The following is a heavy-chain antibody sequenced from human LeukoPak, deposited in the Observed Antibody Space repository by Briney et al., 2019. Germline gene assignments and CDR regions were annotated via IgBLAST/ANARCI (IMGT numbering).Heavy chain of an antibody. CDR2: INPNSVGT. CDR3: ARDQEPYYYGSGSQLRYYYMDV. V-gene: IGHV1-2*02. J-gene: IGHJ6*03. CDR1: GYTFTGYY. Sequence: GASVKVSCKASGYTFTGYYMHWVRQAPGQGLEWMGWINPNSVGTNYAQKFQGRVTMTRDTSISTAYMELSRLRSDDTAVYYCARDQEPYYYGSGSQLRYYYMDVWGKGTTVTVSS. D-gene: IGHD3-10*01.